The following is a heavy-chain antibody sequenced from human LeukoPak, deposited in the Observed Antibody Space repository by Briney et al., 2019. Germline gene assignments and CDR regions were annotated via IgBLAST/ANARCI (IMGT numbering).Heavy chain of an antibody. V-gene: IGHV3-49*03. D-gene: IGHD3-22*01. CDR2: IRSKPHGETT. CDR3: TRSYNYYDSSGYYGFDY. Sequence: TGGSLRLSCTASGFTFGDYAMSWFRQAPGKGLEWVGFIRSKPHGETTQYAASVKGRFTISRDDSKGIAYLQMNSLKTEDTAVYYCTRSYNYYDSSGYYGFDYWGQGTLVTVSS. CDR1: GFTFGDYA. J-gene: IGHJ4*02.